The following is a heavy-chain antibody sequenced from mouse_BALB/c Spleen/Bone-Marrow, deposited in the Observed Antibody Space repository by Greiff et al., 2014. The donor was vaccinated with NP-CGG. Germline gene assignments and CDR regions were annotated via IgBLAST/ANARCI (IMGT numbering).Heavy chain of an antibody. CDR2: IDPANGNT. D-gene: IGHD3-2*01. CDR1: GFNIKDTY. Sequence: EVMLVESGAELVKPGASVKLSCTASGFNIKDTYMHWVKQRPEQGLEWIGRIDPANGNTKYDPKFQGKATITADTSSNTAYLQLSSLTSEDTAVYYCATTDSAGAFAYWGQGTLVTVSA. J-gene: IGHJ3*01. CDR3: ATTDSAGAFAY. V-gene: IGHV14-3*02.